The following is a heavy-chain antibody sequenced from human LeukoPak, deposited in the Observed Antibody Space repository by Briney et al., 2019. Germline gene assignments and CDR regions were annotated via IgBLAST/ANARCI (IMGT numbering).Heavy chain of an antibody. CDR3: ATSRGYCSSTSCRDDYYFDY. CDR2: IDPNSGGT. J-gene: IGHJ4*02. Sequence: ASVKVSCKASGYTFTGYYMHWVRQAPGQGLEWMGWIDPNSGGTDYAQKFQGRVTMTRDTSISTAYMELSRLRSDDTAVYYCATSRGYCSSTSCRDDYYFDYWGQGTLVTVSS. D-gene: IGHD2-2*01. CDR1: GYTFTGYY. V-gene: IGHV1-2*02.